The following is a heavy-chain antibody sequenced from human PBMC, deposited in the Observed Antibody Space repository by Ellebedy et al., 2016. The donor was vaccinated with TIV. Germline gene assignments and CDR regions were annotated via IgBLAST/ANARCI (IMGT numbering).Heavy chain of an antibody. CDR1: GGSISSGDYY. V-gene: IGHV4-30-4*01. J-gene: IGHJ4*02. CDR2: IYNSGST. CDR3: ARTFSPQCSSGVCYMAYYFDY. Sequence: MPSETLSLTCTVSGGSISSGDYYWSWILQPPGKGLEWIGYIYNSGSTYYNPSLKSRVTISVDTSKNQFSLKLSAVTAADTAVYYCARTFSPQCSSGVCYMAYYFDYWGQGTLVTVSS. D-gene: IGHD2-8*01.